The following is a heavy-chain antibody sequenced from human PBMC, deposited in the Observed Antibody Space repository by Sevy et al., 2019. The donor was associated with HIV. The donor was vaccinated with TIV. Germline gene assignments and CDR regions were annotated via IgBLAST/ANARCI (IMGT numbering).Heavy chain of an antibody. J-gene: IGHJ4*02. CDR3: TRGAASVVGATLH. V-gene: IGHV3-49*04. D-gene: IGHD1-26*01. CDR2: IRSNAHGGTT. Sequence: CLRLSCTASGFTFGDYAMGWVRQAPGKGLEWVGFIRSNAHGGTTEYAASVKGRFTISRDDPKSIAYLEMNSLKTEDTAVYYCTRGAASVVGATLHWGQGTLATVSS. CDR1: GFTFGDYA.